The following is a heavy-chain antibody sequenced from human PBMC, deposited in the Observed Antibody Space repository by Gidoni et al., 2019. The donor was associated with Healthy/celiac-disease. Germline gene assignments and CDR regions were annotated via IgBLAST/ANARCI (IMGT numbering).Heavy chain of an antibody. CDR2: ISYDGSNK. Sequence: QVQLVESGGGVVQPGRSLRLSCAASGFTFSSYGMHWVRQAPGKGLEWVAVISYDGSNKYYAESVKGRFTISRDNSKNTLYLQMNSLRAEDTAVYYCAKSRFPADPAIQHWGQGTLVTVSS. J-gene: IGHJ1*01. CDR1: GFTFSSYG. V-gene: IGHV3-30*18. CDR3: AKSRFPADPAIQH. D-gene: IGHD5-18*01.